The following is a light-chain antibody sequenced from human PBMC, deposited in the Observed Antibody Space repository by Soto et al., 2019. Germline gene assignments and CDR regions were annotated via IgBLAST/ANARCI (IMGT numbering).Light chain of an antibody. J-gene: IGLJ1*01. CDR1: SSNIGSNT. CDR3: ATWDDSRNGYV. V-gene: IGLV1-44*01. Sequence: QSFLTQPPSASGTPGQRVTISASGSSSNIGSNTVSWYQQVPGTAPKLLIYDNDERPSGVPGRFSGSKSGTSASLAISGLQSEDEADYYCATWDDSRNGYVFGPGTKVTVL. CDR2: DND.